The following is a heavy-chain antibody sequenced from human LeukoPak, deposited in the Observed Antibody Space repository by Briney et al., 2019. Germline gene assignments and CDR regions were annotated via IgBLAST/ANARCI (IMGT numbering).Heavy chain of an antibody. CDR1: GFSLSTSGMR. V-gene: IGHV2-70*04. D-gene: IGHD3-10*01. CDR3: ARSPSGYGCDY. J-gene: IGHJ4*02. CDR2: IDWDDDK. Sequence: SGPALVKPTQTLTLTCTFSGFSLSTSGMRVSWIRQPLGKALEWLARIDWDDDKFYSTSLKTRLTISKDTSKNQVVLTMTNMDPVDTATYYCARSPSGYGCDYWGQGTLVTVSS.